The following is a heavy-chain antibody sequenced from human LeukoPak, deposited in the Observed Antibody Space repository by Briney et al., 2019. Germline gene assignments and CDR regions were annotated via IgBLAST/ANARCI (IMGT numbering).Heavy chain of an antibody. CDR2: IKDDGREK. CDR3: AREIPGQQVALDF. CDR1: GFTLSSFW. V-gene: IGHV3-7*01. Sequence: PGGSLSLSCAASGFTLSSFWMSWVRQAPGRRVECVGNIKDDGREKYYADSMKGRFTITRDNARNSLYLKMNSLRAEDTAVYFCAREIPGQQVALDFWGQGTLVTVSS. D-gene: IGHD6-13*01. J-gene: IGHJ4*02.